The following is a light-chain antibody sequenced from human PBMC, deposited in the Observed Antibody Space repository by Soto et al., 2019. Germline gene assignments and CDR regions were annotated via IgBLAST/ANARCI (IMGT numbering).Light chain of an antibody. CDR3: SSYTASGALVV. CDR1: SSDIGGYKF. CDR2: DVS. V-gene: IGLV2-14*01. Sequence: QSVLTQPASVSGSPGQSITISCTGTSSDIGGYKFVSWYQQHPGKAPKLMIYDVSNRPSGVSNRFSGSKSGNTASLTVSGLQAEDEADYSCSSYTASGALVVFGGGTKVTVL. J-gene: IGLJ2*01.